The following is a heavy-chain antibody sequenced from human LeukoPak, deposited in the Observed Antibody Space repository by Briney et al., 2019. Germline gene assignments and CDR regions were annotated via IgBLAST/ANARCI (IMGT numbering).Heavy chain of an antibody. CDR1: GFIFSSHG. Sequence: GGTLRLSCAASGFIFSSHGMNWVRQAPGKGLEWVSSINTSGGSTYYADSLQGRFTISRDNSKNTLHLQMNNVRAEDTALYYCMKLPTMIIVIDTDFEYWGQGAQVTVSS. CDR2: INTSGGST. V-gene: IGHV3-23*01. D-gene: IGHD2-21*01. CDR3: MKLPTMIIVIDTDFEY. J-gene: IGHJ4*02.